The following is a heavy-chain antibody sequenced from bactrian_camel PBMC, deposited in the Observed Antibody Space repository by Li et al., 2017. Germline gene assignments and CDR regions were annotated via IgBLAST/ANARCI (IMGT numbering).Heavy chain of an antibody. V-gene: IGHV3S1*01. D-gene: IGHD3*01. CDR1: GFTFSSYS. J-gene: IGHJ4*01. Sequence: HVQLVESGGGLVQPGGTLSVSCGGSGFTFSSYSMFWARQGPGKGLEWVSTINNEGTSTSYSDLVKGRFTVSRDNAKNTVYLHMNSLRPEDTAVYYCVRRFLFGDGGYERNYWGQGTQVTVS. CDR2: INNEGTST. CDR3: VRRFLFGDGGYERNY.